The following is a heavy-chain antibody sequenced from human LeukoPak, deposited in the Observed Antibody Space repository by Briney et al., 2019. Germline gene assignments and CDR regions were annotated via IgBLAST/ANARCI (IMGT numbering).Heavy chain of an antibody. V-gene: IGHV4-59*08. J-gene: IGHJ5*02. CDR3: ARLQVHCGGDCYTRWFDP. D-gene: IGHD2-21*02. CDR1: GGSVSSYY. Sequence: PSETLTLTCTVSGGSVSSYYWSWIRQPPGKGLEWIAYIYYSGSTKYNPSLKSRVTISLDRSKNQFSLKLRSVTAADTAVYYCARLQVHCGGDCYTRWFDPWGQGTLVTVSS. CDR2: IYYSGST.